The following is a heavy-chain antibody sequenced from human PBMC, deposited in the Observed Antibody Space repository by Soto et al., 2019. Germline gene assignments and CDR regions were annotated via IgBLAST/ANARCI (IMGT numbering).Heavy chain of an antibody. V-gene: IGHV4-59*01. D-gene: IGHD1-1*01. Sequence: SETLSLTCSVSGGSISSFYWSWIRQSPGKGPEWIGFVHHSGTTNYNPSLESRVTMSLDTSKSQFSLKLNAVTAADTAVYYCATRPPDGNFFGVFDFWSQGTLVTVSS. CDR2: VHHSGTT. CDR3: ATRPPDGNFFGVFDF. CDR1: GGSISSFY. J-gene: IGHJ4*02.